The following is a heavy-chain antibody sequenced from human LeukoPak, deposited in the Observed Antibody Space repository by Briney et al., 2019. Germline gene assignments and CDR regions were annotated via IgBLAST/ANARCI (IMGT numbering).Heavy chain of an antibody. V-gene: IGHV3-23*01. CDR2: ISGSGGST. CDR3: AKAPPMGGDGECSYFDY. J-gene: IGHJ4*01. D-gene: IGHD2-21*02. Sequence: GGSLRLSCAASGFTFSNYAMSWVRQAPGKGLEWVSVISGSGGSTYYADSVKGRFTISRDNSKNTLYLQMNSLRAEDTAVYYCAKAPPMGGDGECSYFDYWGQEPWSPSPQ. CDR1: GFTFSNYA.